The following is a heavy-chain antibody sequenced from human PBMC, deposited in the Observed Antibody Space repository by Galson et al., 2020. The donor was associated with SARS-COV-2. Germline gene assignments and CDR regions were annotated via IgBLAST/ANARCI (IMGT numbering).Heavy chain of an antibody. V-gene: IGHV3-74*01. D-gene: IGHD3-22*01. Sequence: GESLKISCAASGFTFSNYWMHWVRQAPGKGLVWVSRIKGDGTTRDYADSVKGRFTISRDNAENTLFLEMNSLRAEDTAVYYCIRGWLSSGPRPYWGQGTLVTVSS. CDR3: IRGWLSSGPRPY. CDR2: IKGDGTTR. CDR1: GFTFSNYW. J-gene: IGHJ4*02.